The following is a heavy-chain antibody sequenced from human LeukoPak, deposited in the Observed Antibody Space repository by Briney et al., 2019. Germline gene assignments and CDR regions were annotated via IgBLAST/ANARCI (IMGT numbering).Heavy chain of an antibody. CDR1: GFTFNSYA. Sequence: GGSLRLSCAASGFTFNSYAVQWVRQAPGKGLEYVSGISSDGDSTYYANSVKGRFIISRDNSKNMLYLQMGSLRAEDMAVYYCARADCSSSSCYTVAYWGQGTLVTVSS. J-gene: IGHJ4*02. V-gene: IGHV3-64*01. CDR3: ARADCSSSSCYTVAY. D-gene: IGHD2-2*02. CDR2: ISSDGDST.